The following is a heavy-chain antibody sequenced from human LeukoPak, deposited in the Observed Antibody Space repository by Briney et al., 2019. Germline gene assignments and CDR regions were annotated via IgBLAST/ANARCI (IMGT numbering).Heavy chain of an antibody. V-gene: IGHV4-30-4*01. CDR2: IYYSGST. CDR1: GGSISSGDYY. D-gene: IGHD3-22*01. CDR3: ARDPFTPSSGSAFDY. Sequence: SETLSLTCTVSGGSISSGDYYWSWIRQPPGKSLEWIGYIYYSGSTYYNPSLKSRVTISVDTSKNQFSLKLSSVTAADTAVYYCARDPFTPSSGSAFDYWGQGTLVTVSS. J-gene: IGHJ4*02.